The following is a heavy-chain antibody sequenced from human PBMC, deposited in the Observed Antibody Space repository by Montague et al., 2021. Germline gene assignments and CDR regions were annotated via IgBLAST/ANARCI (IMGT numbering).Heavy chain of an antibody. CDR2: ISPSGTT. V-gene: IGHV4-38-2*02. D-gene: IGHD1-26*01. Sequence: SETLSLTCSVSGYSISGNHFWGWVRQPPGKGLEWIGRISPSGTTYYNPSLKSRVAISVDTSKNQFSLKLTFVIAADTAVYYCARDRGAFDPWGQGTLVTVSS. CDR3: ARDRGAFDP. CDR1: GYSISGNHF. J-gene: IGHJ5*02.